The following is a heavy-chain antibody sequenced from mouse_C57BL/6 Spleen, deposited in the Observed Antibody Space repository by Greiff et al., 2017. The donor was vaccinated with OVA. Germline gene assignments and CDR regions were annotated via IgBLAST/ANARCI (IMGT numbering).Heavy chain of an antibody. CDR1: GYTFTSYW. CDR2: IYPGSGST. D-gene: IGHD3-2*02. CDR3: TETAQATYAMDY. V-gene: IGHV1-55*01. Sequence: QVHVKQPGAELVKPGASVKMSCKASGYTFTSYWINWVTQRPGQGLEWIGDIYPGSGSTKYNEKFTSKATLTVDTSSSTAYTQLSSLTSEDSAVYYCTETAQATYAMDYWGQGTSGTVSS. J-gene: IGHJ4*01.